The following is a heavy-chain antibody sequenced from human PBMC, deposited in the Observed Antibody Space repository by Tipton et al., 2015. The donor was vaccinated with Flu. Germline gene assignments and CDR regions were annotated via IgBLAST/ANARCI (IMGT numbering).Heavy chain of an antibody. CDR3: ARDGFITMIVVVTPGAFDI. CDR1: GGSISSSSYY. D-gene: IGHD3-22*01. CDR2: IYYSGNT. J-gene: IGHJ3*02. Sequence: LRLSCTVSGGSISSSSYYWGWIRQPPGKVLEWIGSIYYSGNTYYNPSLKSRVTISVDTSKNQFSLKLSSVTAADTAVCYCARDGFITMIVVVTPGAFDIWGQGTMVTVSS. V-gene: IGHV4-39*07.